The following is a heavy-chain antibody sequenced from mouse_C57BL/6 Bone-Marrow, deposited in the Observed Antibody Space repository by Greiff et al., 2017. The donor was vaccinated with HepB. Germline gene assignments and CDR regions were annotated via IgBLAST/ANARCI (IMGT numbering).Heavy chain of an antibody. V-gene: IGHV1-53*01. CDR3: ARSRNSNYEDNFDY. D-gene: IGHD2-5*01. J-gene: IGHJ2*01. Sequence: QVQLQQPGTELVKPGASVKLSCKASGYTFTSYWMHWVKQRPGQGLEWIGNINPSNGGTNYNEKFKSKATLTVEKSSSTAYMQLSSLTSEDSAVYYCARSRNSNYEDNFDYWGQGTTLTVSS. CDR2: INPSNGGT. CDR1: GYTFTSYW.